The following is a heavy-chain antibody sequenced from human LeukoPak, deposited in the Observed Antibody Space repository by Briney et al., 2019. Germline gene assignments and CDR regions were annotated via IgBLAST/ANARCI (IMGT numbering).Heavy chain of an antibody. V-gene: IGHV1-69-2*01. CDR1: GYTFTDYY. CDR3: ATDLPDY. Sequence: ASVKVSCKASGYTFTDYYMHWVQQAPGKGLEWMGRVDPEDGETIYAEKFQGRVTITADTSTDTAYMELSSLRSEDTAVYYCATDLPDYWGQGTLVTASS. CDR2: VDPEDGET. J-gene: IGHJ4*02.